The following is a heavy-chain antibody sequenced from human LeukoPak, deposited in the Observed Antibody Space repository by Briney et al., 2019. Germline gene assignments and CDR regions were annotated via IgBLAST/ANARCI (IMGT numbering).Heavy chain of an antibody. V-gene: IGHV4-4*02. J-gene: IGHJ6*02. CDR2: IYHSGST. Sequence: SGTLSLTCAVSGGSISSSNWWSWVRQPPGKGLEWIGEIYHSGSTNYNPSLKSRVTISVDTSKNQFSLKLSSVTAADTAVYYCARGSGSYGSDYYYGMDVWGQGTTVTVSS. D-gene: IGHD1-26*01. CDR1: GGSISSSNW. CDR3: ARGSGSYGSDYYYGMDV.